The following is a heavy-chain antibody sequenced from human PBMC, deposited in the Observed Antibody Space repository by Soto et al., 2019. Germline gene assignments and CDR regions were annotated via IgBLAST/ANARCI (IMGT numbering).Heavy chain of an antibody. D-gene: IGHD3-22*01. CDR2: ISSSSSYI. Sequence: PGGSLRLSCAASGFTFSSYNMNWVRQAPGKGLEWVSSISSSSSYIYYADSVKGRFTISRDNAKNSLYLQMNSLRAEDTAVYYCARDQYYYDSSGYAPSSFDYWSQGTLVTVSS. V-gene: IGHV3-21*01. CDR1: GFTFSSYN. CDR3: ARDQYYYDSSGYAPSSFDY. J-gene: IGHJ4*02.